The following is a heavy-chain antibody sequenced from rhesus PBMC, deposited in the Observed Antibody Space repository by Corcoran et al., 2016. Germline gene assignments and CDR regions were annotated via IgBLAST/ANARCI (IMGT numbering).Heavy chain of an antibody. V-gene: IGHV4-160*01. CDR2: IYGSGGGT. J-gene: IGHJ4*01. Sequence: QLQLQESGPGLVKPSETLSLTCAVSGGSISSNYWSWIRQPPGKGLEWFGYIYGSGGGTNYNPSLKNRVTISIDTSKNQFSLKLSSVTAADTAVYYCARVPGYFDYWGQGVLVTVSS. CDR3: ARVPGYFDY. CDR1: GGSISSNY.